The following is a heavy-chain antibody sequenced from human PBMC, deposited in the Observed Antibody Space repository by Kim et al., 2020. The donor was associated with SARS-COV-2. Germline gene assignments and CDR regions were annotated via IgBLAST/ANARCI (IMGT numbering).Heavy chain of an antibody. V-gene: IGHV3-64*01. CDR3: ARGRRFDP. J-gene: IGHJ5*02. CDR2: GGST. Sequence: GGSTYYANTVKGRFTISRDNSKNTLYLQMGSLRAEDMAVYYCARGRRFDPWGQGTLVTVSS.